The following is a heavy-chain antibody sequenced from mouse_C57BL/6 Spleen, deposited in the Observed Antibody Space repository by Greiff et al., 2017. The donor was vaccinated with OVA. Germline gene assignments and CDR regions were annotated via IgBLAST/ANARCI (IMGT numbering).Heavy chain of an antibody. J-gene: IGHJ2*01. CDR2: IDPSDSYT. Sequence: VQLQQPGAELVRPGTSVKLSCKASGYTFTSYWMHWVKQRPGQGLEWIGVIDPSDSYTNYNQKFKGKATLTVDTSSSTAYMQLSSLTSEDSAVYYCARRGGSSLYYFDYWGQGTTLTVSS. CDR1: GYTFTSYW. CDR3: ARRGGSSLYYFDY. V-gene: IGHV1-59*01. D-gene: IGHD1-1*01.